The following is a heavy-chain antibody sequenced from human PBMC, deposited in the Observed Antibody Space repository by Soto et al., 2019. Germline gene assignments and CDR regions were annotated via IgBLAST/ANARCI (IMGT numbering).Heavy chain of an antibody. CDR2: ISPYDGYT. J-gene: IGHJ6*02. D-gene: IGHD3-22*01. CDR1: GYTFTSYG. CDR3: ARGGYYDSSGSRNYHYYGMNV. V-gene: IGHV1-18*01. Sequence: QVQLVQSGAEVKKPGASVKVYCKASGYTFTSYGLNWVRQAPGQGLEWLGWISPYDGYTNYAQILQGRVYMTTDTSTKTAYMELRSLRSDDTAMYYCARGGYYDSSGSRNYHYYGMNVWGQGTTVTVSS.